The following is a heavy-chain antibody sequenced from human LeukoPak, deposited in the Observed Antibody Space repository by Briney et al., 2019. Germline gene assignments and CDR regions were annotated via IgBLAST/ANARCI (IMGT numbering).Heavy chain of an antibody. CDR2: IRHDGTNQ. CDR3: ARSRNVRTFDY. J-gene: IGHJ4*02. V-gene: IGHV3-30*02. Sequence: GGSLRLSCAATGFTFSSYGIHWVRQAPGKGLEWVTFIRHDGTNQHYGDSVKGRFTISRDNLKNTVFLQMNRVRAEDTAVYFCARSRNVRTFDYWGQGTLVAVSS. CDR1: GFTFSSYG.